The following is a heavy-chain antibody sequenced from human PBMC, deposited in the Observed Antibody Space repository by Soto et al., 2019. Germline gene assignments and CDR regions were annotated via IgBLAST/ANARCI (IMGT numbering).Heavy chain of an antibody. J-gene: IGHJ4*02. CDR1: GVSISSGGYY. V-gene: IGHV4-31*03. CDR3: AREYYYDSSGFGY. Sequence: PSETLSLTCTVSGVSISSGGYYWTWIRQHPQKGLEWIGHIYYSGSTYYNPSLKSRVTVSVDTSKNQFSLKLSSVTAADTAVYYCAREYYYDSSGFGYWGQGTLVTVSS. D-gene: IGHD3-22*01. CDR2: IYYSGST.